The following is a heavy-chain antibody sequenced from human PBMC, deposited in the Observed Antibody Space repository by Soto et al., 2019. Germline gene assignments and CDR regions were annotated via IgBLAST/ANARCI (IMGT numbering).Heavy chain of an antibody. V-gene: IGHV1-69*13. J-gene: IGHJ3*02. CDR2: IIPIFGTA. CDR1: GGTFSSYA. Sequence: ASVKVSCKASGGTFSSYAISWVRQAPGQGLEWMGGIIPIFGTANYAQKFQGRVTITADESTSTAYMELSSLRSEDTAVYYCARDLGGSYLKLGAFDIWGQGTMVTVSS. D-gene: IGHD1-26*01. CDR3: ARDLGGSYLKLGAFDI.